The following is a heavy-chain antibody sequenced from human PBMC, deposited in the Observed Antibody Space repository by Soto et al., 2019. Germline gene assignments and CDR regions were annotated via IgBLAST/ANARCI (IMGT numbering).Heavy chain of an antibody. Sequence: EVQLVESGGGLVQXXXSLRLTCVASGFPFSIYSMNWVRQAPGKGLEWSSYITSDTNTIKYADSVKGRFTISRDNAKNLVYLQMNSLRDEDTAVYFCARSVEGHFDYWGQGTVVTVSS. D-gene: IGHD6-19*01. CDR3: ARSVEGHFDY. V-gene: IGHV3-48*02. J-gene: IGHJ4*02. CDR2: ITSDTNTI. CDR1: GFPFSIYS.